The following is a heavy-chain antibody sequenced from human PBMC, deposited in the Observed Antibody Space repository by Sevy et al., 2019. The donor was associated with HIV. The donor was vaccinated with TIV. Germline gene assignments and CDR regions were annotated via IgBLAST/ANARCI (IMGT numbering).Heavy chain of an antibody. V-gene: IGHV3-11*01. CDR1: GFTFSDYY. D-gene: IGHD3-22*01. CDR3: ARDIHPDYYDSSGYYHHAFDI. Sequence: GGSLRLSCAASGFTFSDYYMSWIRQAPGKGLEWVSYISSSGSTIYYAHSVKGRFTISRDNAKNSLYLQMNSLRAEDTAVYYCARDIHPDYYDSSGYYHHAFDIWGQGTMVTVSS. J-gene: IGHJ3*02. CDR2: ISSSGSTI.